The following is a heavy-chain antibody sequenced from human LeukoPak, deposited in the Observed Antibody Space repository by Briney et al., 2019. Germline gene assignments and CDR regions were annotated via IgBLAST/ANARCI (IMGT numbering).Heavy chain of an antibody. V-gene: IGHV1-2*04. J-gene: IGHJ3*02. CDR1: GYTFTSYD. CDR3: ARDQTYHYGSGSSNDAFDI. D-gene: IGHD3-10*01. Sequence: ASVKVSCKASGYTFTSYDINWVRQTTGQGLEWMGWTNPNSGGTNYAQKFQGWVTMTRDTSISTAYMELSRLRSDDTAVYYCARDQTYHYGSGSSNDAFDIWGQGTMVTVSS. CDR2: TNPNSGGT.